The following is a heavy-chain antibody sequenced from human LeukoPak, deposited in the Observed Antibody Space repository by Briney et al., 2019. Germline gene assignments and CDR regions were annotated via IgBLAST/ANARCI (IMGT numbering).Heavy chain of an antibody. Sequence: GGSLRLSCTASGFSFNTFAMSWVRQPPGKGLEWVSGMIGTGQAYYAESAKGRFIISRDNSRNTVYLEMNSLRDEDTAMYYCAKDLHYNAVRWEFDPWGQGTLVTVSS. D-gene: IGHD5-24*01. V-gene: IGHV3-23*01. J-gene: IGHJ5*02. CDR1: GFSFNTFA. CDR3: AKDLHYNAVRWEFDP. CDR2: MIGTGQA.